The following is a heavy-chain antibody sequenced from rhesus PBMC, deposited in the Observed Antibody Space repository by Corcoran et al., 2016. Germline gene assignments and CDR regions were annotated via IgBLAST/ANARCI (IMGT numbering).Heavy chain of an antibody. V-gene: IGHV4S11*01. CDR1: GGSISRNH. CDR3: ARLQRQLGFFDY. J-gene: IGHJ4*01. D-gene: IGHD6-25*01. CDR2: IYGSGSST. Sequence: QVQLQESGPGLVKPLETLSLTCAGSGGSISRNHWSWIRPAPGKGLEWIGYIYGSGSSTNYNPSLKSRVTLSVDTSKNQLSLKLSSVTAADTAVYYCARLQRQLGFFDYWGQGVLVTVSS.